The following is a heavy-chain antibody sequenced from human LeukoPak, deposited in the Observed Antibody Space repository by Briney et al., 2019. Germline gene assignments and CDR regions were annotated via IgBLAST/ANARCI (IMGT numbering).Heavy chain of an antibody. Sequence: PGGSLRLSCAASGFTFSSYAMSWVRQAPGKGLEWVSAISGSGGSTYYADSVKGRFTISRDNSKNTLYLQMNSLRAEDTAVYYCAKDPDILIGYYNDYWGQGTLVTVSS. J-gene: IGHJ4*02. D-gene: IGHD3-9*01. CDR3: AKDPDILIGYYNDY. CDR1: GFTFSSYA. V-gene: IGHV3-23*01. CDR2: ISGSGGST.